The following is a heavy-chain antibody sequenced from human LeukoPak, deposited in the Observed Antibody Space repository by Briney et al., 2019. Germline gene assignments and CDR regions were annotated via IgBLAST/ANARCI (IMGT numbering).Heavy chain of an antibody. V-gene: IGHV3-30*01. D-gene: IGHD4-11*01. J-gene: IGHJ5*02. CDR2: ISYVGSNK. CDR1: GFTFSSYA. CDR3: ASTVTTSFGWFDP. Sequence: PGRSLRLSCAASGFTFSSYAMHWVRQAPGKGLEWVAVISYVGSNKYYADSVKGRFTISRDNSKNTLYLQMNSLRAEDTAVYYCASTVTTSFGWFDPWGQGTLVTVSS.